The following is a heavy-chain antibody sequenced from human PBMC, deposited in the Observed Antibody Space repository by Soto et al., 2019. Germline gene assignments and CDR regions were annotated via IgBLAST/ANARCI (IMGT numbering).Heavy chain of an antibody. CDR3: ARQRTSVVTQAYFDV. Sequence: SETLSLTCTVTGDSISSRSYYWGWIRQPPGKGLEWIGSIYYRGSSYNNPSLRRRVSMSIDRSEVRFSLRLKCVTAADSVLYFCARQRTSVVTQAYFDVWGPGSLVTVSS. J-gene: IGHJ4*02. D-gene: IGHD2-21*02. V-gene: IGHV4-39*01. CDR1: GDSISSRSYY. CDR2: IYYRGSS.